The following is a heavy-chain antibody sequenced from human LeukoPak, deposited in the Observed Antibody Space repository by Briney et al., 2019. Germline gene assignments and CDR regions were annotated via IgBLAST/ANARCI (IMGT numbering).Heavy chain of an antibody. V-gene: IGHV3-7*01. Sequence: PGGSLRLSCVASGFSISTYWMSWVRQAPARGLEWVANIRQDGNEIHYLDCVKGRFTISRDNAKNSAYLQMNSLRAEDSAIYYCVRVVSGGSQAYWGRGTLVTVSS. CDR2: IRQDGNEI. D-gene: IGHD2-8*02. CDR3: VRVVSGGSQAY. J-gene: IGHJ4*01. CDR1: GFSISTYW.